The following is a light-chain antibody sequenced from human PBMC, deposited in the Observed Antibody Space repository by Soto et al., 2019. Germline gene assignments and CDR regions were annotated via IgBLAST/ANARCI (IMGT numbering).Light chain of an antibody. CDR2: GAS. CDR3: QQYGSSSWT. V-gene: IGKV3-20*01. CDR1: QSISSSY. Sequence: IVLTQSPGTLSLSPGKRATLSCRASQSISSSYLAWYQQRPGQAPRLLIYGASSRATGIPDRFSGSGSGTEFTLTISRLEPEDFAVYYCQQYGSSSWTFGQGTKVDIK. J-gene: IGKJ1*01.